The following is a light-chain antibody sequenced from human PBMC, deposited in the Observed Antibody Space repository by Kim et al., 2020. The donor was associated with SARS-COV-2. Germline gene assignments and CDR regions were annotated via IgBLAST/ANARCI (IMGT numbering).Light chain of an antibody. V-gene: IGLV3-21*04. CDR3: QVWDSSSDHVV. CDR2: YDS. CDR1: NIGSKS. Sequence: APGKPARITFGGNNIGSKSVHWYQQKPGQAPVLVIYYDSDRPSGIPERFSGSNSGNTATLTISRVEAGDEADYYCQVWDSSSDHVVFGGGTQLTVL. J-gene: IGLJ2*01.